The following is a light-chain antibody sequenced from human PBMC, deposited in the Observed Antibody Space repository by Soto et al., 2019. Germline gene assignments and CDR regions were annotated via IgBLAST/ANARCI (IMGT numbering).Light chain of an antibody. CDR3: QQYDNWPQT. J-gene: IGKJ1*01. CDR1: QSVSGY. Sequence: EVVLTPSAATLSLSPGATDTLSCKASQSVSGYLGWYQQKPGQAPRILIYGASTRATGIPARFSGRGSGTEFTLPLSSLQSVDVEVYYCQQYDNWPQTFGQGTKVDI. V-gene: IGKV3-15*01. CDR2: GAS.